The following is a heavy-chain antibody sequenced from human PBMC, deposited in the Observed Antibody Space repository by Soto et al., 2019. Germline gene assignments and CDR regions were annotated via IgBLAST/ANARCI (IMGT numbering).Heavy chain of an antibody. V-gene: IGHV4-61*01. J-gene: IGHJ6*02. Sequence: SETLSLTCTVSGASVSSSNHSWSWVRQPPGKGLAWIGYVYYSGSTNSNPSLKSRVTLSLDTPIRQISLKLNSVTAAVTAAHYWLLLGDSLYHYHGLHVWGQGTTATVS. CDR2: VYYSGST. CDR1: GASVSSSNHS. D-gene: IGHD2-15*01. CDR3: LLLGDSLYHYHGLHV.